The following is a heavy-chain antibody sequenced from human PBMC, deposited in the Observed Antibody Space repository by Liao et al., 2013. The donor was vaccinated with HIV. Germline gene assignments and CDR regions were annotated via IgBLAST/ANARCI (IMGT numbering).Heavy chain of an antibody. Sequence: QVQLQESGPGLVKPSETLSLTCTVSGGSISSYYWSWIRQPAGKGLEWIGRIYTSGSTNYNPSLKSRVTMSVDTSKNEFSLKVSSVTAADTAVYYCARMGPEGWLQSVYYFDYWGQGTLVTVSS. V-gene: IGHV4-4*07. D-gene: IGHD5-24*01. CDR2: IYTSGST. CDR1: GGSISSYY. J-gene: IGHJ4*02. CDR3: ARMGPEGWLQSVYYFDY.